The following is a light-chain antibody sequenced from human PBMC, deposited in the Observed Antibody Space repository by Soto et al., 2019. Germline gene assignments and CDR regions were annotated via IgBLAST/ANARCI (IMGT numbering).Light chain of an antibody. Sequence: DIPMTQSPSTLSASLVERVTIXRRASQSISSWLAWYQQKPGKAPKLLIYDASSLESGVPSRFSGSGSGTDFTLTISCLQSEDFATYYCQQYYSYPLTFGQGTRLEI. CDR1: QSISSW. CDR2: DAS. J-gene: IGKJ5*01. V-gene: IGKV1-5*01. CDR3: QQYYSYPLT.